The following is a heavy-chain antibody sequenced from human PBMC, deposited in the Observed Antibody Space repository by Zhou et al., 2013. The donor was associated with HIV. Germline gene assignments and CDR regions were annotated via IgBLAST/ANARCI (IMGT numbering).Heavy chain of an antibody. CDR2: IIPIFGTA. V-gene: IGHV1-69*05. CDR1: GGTFSSYA. D-gene: IGHD2-2*02. CDR3: ARTLYSCSSTSCYTVVFDY. J-gene: IGHJ4*02. Sequence: QVQLVQSGAEVKKPGSSVKVSCKASGGTFSSYAISWVRQAPGQGLEWMGGIIPIFGTANYAQKFQGRVTITTDESTSTAYMELSSLRSEDTAVYYCARTLYSCSSTSCYTVVFDYWGQGTLVTVSS.